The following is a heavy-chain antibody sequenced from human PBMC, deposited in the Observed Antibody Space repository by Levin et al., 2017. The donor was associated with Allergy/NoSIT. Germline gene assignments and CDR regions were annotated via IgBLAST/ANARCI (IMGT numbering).Heavy chain of an antibody. D-gene: IGHD3-22*01. CDR3: ARSAGDSSGYYFDY. CDR1: EFTFSPYA. Sequence: QAGGSLRLSCAASEFTFSPYAMHWVRQAPGKGLEWVAVISYDGSNKYYADSVKGRFTISRDNSKNTLYLQMNSLRAEDMAVYYCARSAGDSSGYYFDYWGQGTLVTVSS. CDR2: ISYDGSNK. V-gene: IGHV3-30-3*01. J-gene: IGHJ4*02.